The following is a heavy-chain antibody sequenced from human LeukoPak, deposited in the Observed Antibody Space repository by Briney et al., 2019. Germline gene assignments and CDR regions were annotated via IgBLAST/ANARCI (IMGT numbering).Heavy chain of an antibody. V-gene: IGHV3-7*01. CDR2: INPAGSDK. D-gene: IGHD4/OR15-4a*01. J-gene: IGHJ4*02. Sequence: PGGSLRLSCAASGFTFSSYAMSWVRQAPGKGLEWVASINPAGSDKFYVDSVKGRFTVSRDNAENSFYLQMNSLRGEDTAVYYCARLTTMVTTFVYWGQGALVTVSS. CDR3: ARLTTMVTTFVY. CDR1: GFTFSSYA.